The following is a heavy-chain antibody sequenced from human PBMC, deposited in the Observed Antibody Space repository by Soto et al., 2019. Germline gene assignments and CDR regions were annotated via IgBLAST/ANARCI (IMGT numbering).Heavy chain of an antibody. D-gene: IGHD2-2*01. V-gene: IGHV4-59*08. CDR1: GGSISSYY. CDR2: IYYSGST. J-gene: IGHJ6*03. Sequence: SETLSLTCTVSGGSISSYYWSWIRQPPGKGLEWTGYIYYSGSTNYNPSLKSRVTISVDTSKNQFSLKLSSVTAADTAVYYCARHRGDIVVVPAAEGTDYYYYMDVWGKGTTVTVSS. CDR3: ARHRGDIVVVPAAEGTDYYYYMDV.